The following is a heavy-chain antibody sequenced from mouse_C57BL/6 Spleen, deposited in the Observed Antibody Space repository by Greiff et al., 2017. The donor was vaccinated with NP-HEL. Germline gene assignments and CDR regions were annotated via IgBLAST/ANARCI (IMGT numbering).Heavy chain of an antibody. D-gene: IGHD2-1*01. CDR1: GFTFSSYA. J-gene: IGHJ3*01. V-gene: IGHV5-4*01. Sequence: EVQVVESGGGLVKPGGSLKLSCAASGFTFSSYAMSWVRQTPEKRLEWVATISDGGSYTYYPDNVKGRFTISRDNAKNNLYLQMSHLKSEDTAMYYCARDPLYGNYPAWFAYWGQGTLVTVSA. CDR3: ARDPLYGNYPAWFAY. CDR2: ISDGGSYT.